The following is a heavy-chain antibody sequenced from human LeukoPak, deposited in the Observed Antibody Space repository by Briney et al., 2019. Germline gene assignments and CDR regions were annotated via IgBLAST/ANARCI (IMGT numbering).Heavy chain of an antibody. D-gene: IGHD3-22*01. CDR2: INPNSGGT. CDR1: GYTFTGYY. Sequence: ASVKVSCKASGYTFTGYYMHWVRQAPGQRLEWMGWINPNSGGTNYAQKFQGRVSMTSDTSISTAYMELSGLRSDDTAVYYCARGYYYDSSGYYQLDYWGQGTLVTVSS. J-gene: IGHJ4*02. CDR3: ARGYYYDSSGYYQLDY. V-gene: IGHV1-2*02.